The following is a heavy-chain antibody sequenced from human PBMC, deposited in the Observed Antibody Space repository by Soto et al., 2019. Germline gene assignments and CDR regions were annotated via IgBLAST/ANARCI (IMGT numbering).Heavy chain of an antibody. V-gene: IGHV1-18*01. J-gene: IGHJ3*02. CDR2: ISAYNGNT. CDR1: GYTFTSYG. Sequence: ASVKVSCKASGYTFTSYGISWVRQAPGQGLEWMGWISAYNGNTNYAQKLQGRVTMTTDTSTSTAYMELRSLRSDDTAVYYCARDRRDIVVVVAATEVTFDIWGQGTMVTVSS. D-gene: IGHD2-15*01. CDR3: ARDRRDIVVVVAATEVTFDI.